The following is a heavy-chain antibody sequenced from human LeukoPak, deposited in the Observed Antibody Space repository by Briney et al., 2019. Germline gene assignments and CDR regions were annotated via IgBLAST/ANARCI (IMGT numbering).Heavy chain of an antibody. CDR3: TTGFYNWNKQYYFDY. V-gene: IGHV3-15*01. Sequence: GGSLRLSCAASGFTFSNAWMSWVRQAPGKGLEWVGRIKSKTDGGTTDYAAPVKGRFTISRDDSKNTLYLQMNSLKTEDTAVYYCTTGFYNWNKQYYFDYWGQGTLVTVSS. J-gene: IGHJ4*02. D-gene: IGHD1/OR15-1a*01. CDR1: GFTFSNAW. CDR2: IKSKTDGGTT.